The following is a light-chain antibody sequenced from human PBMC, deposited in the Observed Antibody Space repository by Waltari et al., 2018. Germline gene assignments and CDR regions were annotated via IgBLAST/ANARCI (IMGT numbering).Light chain of an antibody. J-gene: IGKJ3*01. Sequence: DIVMTQTPLSLPITPGEPASISCRSGQSLLHSNGNTYLHWYLQRPGQSPQLLVYGGSNRASGVPDRFSGSGSGTDFTLKISKVEAEDVGVYYCVQAMAFPFTFGPGTKLDIK. CDR3: VQAMAFPFT. V-gene: IGKV2-40*01. CDR1: QSLLHSNGNTY. CDR2: GGS.